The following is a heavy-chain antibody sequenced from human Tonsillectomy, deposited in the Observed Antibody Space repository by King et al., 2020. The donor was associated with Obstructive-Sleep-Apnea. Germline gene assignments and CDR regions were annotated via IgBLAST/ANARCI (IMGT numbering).Heavy chain of an antibody. CDR3: ARDRGRYCSSASCYRGLVGDAFDI. CDR1: GFSFSDYY. CDR2: ISSSGSTI. Sequence: VQLVESGGGLVKPGGSLRLSCAASGFSFSDYYMSWIRQAPGKGLEWVSYISSSGSTIYYADSVKGRFTISRDNAKNSLYLQMNSLRAEDTAMYYCARDRGRYCSSASCYRGLVGDAFDIWGQGTMVTVSS. V-gene: IGHV3-11*01. D-gene: IGHD2-2*01. J-gene: IGHJ3*02.